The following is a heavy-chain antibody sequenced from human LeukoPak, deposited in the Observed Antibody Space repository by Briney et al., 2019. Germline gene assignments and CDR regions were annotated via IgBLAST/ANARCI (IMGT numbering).Heavy chain of an antibody. V-gene: IGHV3-7*04. CDR1: GFTFSSYW. D-gene: IGHD3-3*01. J-gene: IGHJ5*02. CDR2: IKQDGREK. CDR3: ARGITIFGVAANWFDP. Sequence: PGGSLRLSCAASGFTFSSYWMSWVRQAPGKGLEWVANIKQDGREKYYVDSVKGRFTISRDNAKNSLYLQMNSLRAEDTAVYYCARGITIFGVAANWFDPWGQGTLVTVSS.